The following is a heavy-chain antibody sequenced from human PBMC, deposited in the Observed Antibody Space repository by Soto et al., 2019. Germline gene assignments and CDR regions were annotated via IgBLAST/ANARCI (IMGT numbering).Heavy chain of an antibody. V-gene: IGHV4-59*04. Sequence: SETLSLTCTVSGGSISSYYWSWIRQPPGKGLEWIGYIYYSGSTYYNPSLKSRVTISVDTSKNQFSLKLNSVTAADTAVYYCAGLKYFHSSDYLVHWSQGTRVTVSS. CDR3: AGLKYFHSSDYLVH. CDR1: GGSISSYY. D-gene: IGHD3-22*01. CDR2: IYYSGST. J-gene: IGHJ4*02.